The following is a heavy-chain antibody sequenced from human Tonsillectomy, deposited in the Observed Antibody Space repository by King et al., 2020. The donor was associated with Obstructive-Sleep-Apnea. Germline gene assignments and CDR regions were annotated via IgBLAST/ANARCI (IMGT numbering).Heavy chain of an antibody. CDR3: ARSTTVTMFWYFDL. Sequence: VQLQESGPGLVKPSETLSLTCTVSGGSISSYYWSWIRQSPGKGLEWIGYIYYTGSTNYNPSLKSRVTTSVDTSKNQFSLKLSSVTAADTAVYYCARSTTVTMFWYFDLWGRGALVTVSS. J-gene: IGHJ2*01. D-gene: IGHD4-17*01. CDR1: GGSISSYY. V-gene: IGHV4-59*08. CDR2: IYYTGST.